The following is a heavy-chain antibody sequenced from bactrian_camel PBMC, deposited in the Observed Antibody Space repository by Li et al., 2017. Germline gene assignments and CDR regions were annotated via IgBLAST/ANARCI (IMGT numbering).Heavy chain of an antibody. V-gene: IGHV3S54*01. D-gene: IGHD3*01. J-gene: IGHJ4*01. Sequence: QLVESGGGAVQAGGSLRLSCVASGDGLDHNCMGWFRQAPGKEREAVAAFYPGSGFTYYSDSVKGRFTISQDKAKNTVYLQMNSLKVDDTAVYYCAAEPEFLRALRDYGSKPLNKDGYNNWGQGTQVTVS. CDR3: AAEPEFLRALRDYGSKPLNKDGYNN. CDR1: GDGLDHNC. CDR2: FYPGSGFT.